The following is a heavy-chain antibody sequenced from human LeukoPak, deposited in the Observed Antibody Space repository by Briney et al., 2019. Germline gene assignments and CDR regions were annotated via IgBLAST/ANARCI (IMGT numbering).Heavy chain of an antibody. J-gene: IGHJ4*02. V-gene: IGHV4-59*01. CDR1: GGSISSYY. CDR2: IYYSGST. CDR3: ASYYYGSGSRF. Sequence: SETLSLTCTVSGGSISSYYWSWIRQPPGKGLEWIGYIYYSGSTNYNPSLKSRVIISVDTSKNQFSLKLSSVTAADTAVYYCASYYYGSGSRFWGQGTLVTVSS. D-gene: IGHD3-10*01.